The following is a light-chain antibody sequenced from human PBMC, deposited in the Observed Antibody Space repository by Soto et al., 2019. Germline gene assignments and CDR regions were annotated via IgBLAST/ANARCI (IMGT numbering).Light chain of an antibody. J-gene: IGLJ3*02. Sequence: QSVLTQPASVSGSPGQSITISCTGTNSDVGGYNYVSWYQQHPDKAPKLIIYEVSNRPSGVSLRFSGSKSANTASLTISGLQAEDEADYYCSSYTTTYTVLFGGGTKLTVL. CDR2: EVS. CDR3: SSYTTTYTVL. CDR1: NSDVGGYNY. V-gene: IGLV2-14*01.